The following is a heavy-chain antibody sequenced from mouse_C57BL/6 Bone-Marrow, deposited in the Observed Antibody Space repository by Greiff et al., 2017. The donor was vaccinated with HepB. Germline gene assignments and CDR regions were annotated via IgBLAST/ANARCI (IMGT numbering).Heavy chain of an antibody. Sequence: EVQLVESGPVLVKPGASVKMSCKASGYTFTDYYMNWVKQSHGKSLEWIGVINPYNGGTSYNQKFKGKATLTVDKSSSTAYMELNSLTSEDSAVYYCARMETGAWFAYWGQGTLVTVSA. CDR3: ARMETGAWFAY. J-gene: IGHJ3*01. CDR2: INPYNGGT. CDR1: GYTFTDYY. V-gene: IGHV1-19*01. D-gene: IGHD2-3*01.